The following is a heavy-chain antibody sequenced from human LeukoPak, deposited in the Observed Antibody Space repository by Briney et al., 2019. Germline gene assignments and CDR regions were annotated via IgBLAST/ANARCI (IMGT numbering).Heavy chain of an antibody. CDR1: GFTFSTYW. Sequence: GGSLRLSCAASGFTFSTYWMHWARQAPGKGLVWVSRINSDGSSTSYADSVKGRFTISRDNTKNTLHLQMNSLRAEDTAVYYCARDGGNTKYGLDVWGQGTKVTVSS. D-gene: IGHD4-23*01. J-gene: IGHJ6*02. CDR2: INSDGSST. CDR3: ARDGGNTKYGLDV. V-gene: IGHV3-74*01.